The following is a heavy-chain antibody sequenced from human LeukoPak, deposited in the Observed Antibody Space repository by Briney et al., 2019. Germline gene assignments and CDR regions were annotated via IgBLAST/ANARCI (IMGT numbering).Heavy chain of an antibody. CDR3: ARKSSGWYGYFDL. CDR2: ISTSGGTI. CDR1: GFTFSTYE. J-gene: IGHJ2*01. Sequence: GGSLRLSCAASGFTFSTYEMNWVRQAPGKGLERVSYISTSGGTIYYADSVKGRFTISRDNAKNSLYLQMNSLRTEDTAIYYCARKSSGWYGYFDLWGRGTLVPVSS. D-gene: IGHD6-19*01. V-gene: IGHV3-48*03.